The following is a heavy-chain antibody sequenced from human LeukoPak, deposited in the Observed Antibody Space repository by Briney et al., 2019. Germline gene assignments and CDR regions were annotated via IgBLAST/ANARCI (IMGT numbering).Heavy chain of an antibody. CDR2: IYYSGST. D-gene: IGHD3-9*01. J-gene: IGHJ3*02. Sequence: SETLSLTCTVSGGSISSSSYYWGWIRQPPGKGLEWIGGIYYSGSTYYNPSLKGRVTMSVDTSKNQFSLKLSSVTAADTAVYYCARTPTYYDILTGYEDAFDIWGQGTMVTVSS. CDR1: GGSISSSSYY. CDR3: ARTPTYYDILTGYEDAFDI. V-gene: IGHV4-39*01.